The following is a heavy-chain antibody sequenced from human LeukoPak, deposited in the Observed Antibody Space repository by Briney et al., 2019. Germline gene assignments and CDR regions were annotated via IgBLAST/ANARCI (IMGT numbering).Heavy chain of an antibody. D-gene: IGHD6-13*01. J-gene: IGHJ4*02. CDR1: GFTVSSNY. CDR2: IYSGGST. CDR3: ARDPPDSSSWYAPLGY. V-gene: IGHV3-66*01. Sequence: GGSLRLSCAASGFTVSSNYMSWVRQAPGKGLEWVSVIYSGGSTYYADSVKGRFTISRDNSKNTLYLQMNSLRAEDTAVYYCARDPPDSSSWYAPLGYWGQGTLVTVSS.